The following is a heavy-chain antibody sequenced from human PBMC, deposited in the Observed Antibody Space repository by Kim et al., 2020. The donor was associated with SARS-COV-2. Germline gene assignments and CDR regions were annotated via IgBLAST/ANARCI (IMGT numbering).Heavy chain of an antibody. CDR3: ARHQTLTILGVVSFPGLFDY. D-gene: IGHD3-3*01. Sequence: SETLSLTCTVSGGSISSSSYYWGWIRQPPGKGLEWIGSIYYSGSTYYNPSLKSRVTISVDTSKNQFSLKLSSVTAADTAVYYCARHQTLTILGVVSFPGLFDYWGQGTLVTVSS. CDR1: GGSISSSSYY. CDR2: IYYSGST. J-gene: IGHJ4*02. V-gene: IGHV4-39*01.